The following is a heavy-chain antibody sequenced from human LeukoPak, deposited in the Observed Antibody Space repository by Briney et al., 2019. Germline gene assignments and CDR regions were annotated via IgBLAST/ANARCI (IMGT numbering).Heavy chain of an antibody. CDR2: IYYSGST. CDR1: GGSISSYY. V-gene: IGHV4-59*06. Sequence: PSETLSLTCTVSGGSISSYYWSWIRQPPGKGLEWIGYIYYSGSTYYNPSLKSRVTISVDTSKNQFSLKLSSVTAADTAVYYCARVGLPYYFDYWGQGTLVTVSS. D-gene: IGHD2/OR15-2a*01. J-gene: IGHJ4*02. CDR3: ARVGLPYYFDY.